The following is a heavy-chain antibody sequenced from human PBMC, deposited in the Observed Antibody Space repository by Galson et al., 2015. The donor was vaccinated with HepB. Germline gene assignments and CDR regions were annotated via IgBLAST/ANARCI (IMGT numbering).Heavy chain of an antibody. Sequence: SLRLSCADSGFIFSNYAMHRVRPAPGKGLEWVAVISHDGSWQFQADSVKGRITISRDNSKDTLYLQMNSLTTEATAVFYCARGRGTGSFLIDFWGQGTLVTVSS. CDR1: GFIFSNYA. CDR2: ISHDGSWQ. CDR3: ARGRGTGSFLIDF. V-gene: IGHV3-30-3*01. D-gene: IGHD1-26*01. J-gene: IGHJ4*02.